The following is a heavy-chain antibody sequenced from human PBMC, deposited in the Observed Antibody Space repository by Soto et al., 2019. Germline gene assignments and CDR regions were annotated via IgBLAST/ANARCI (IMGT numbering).Heavy chain of an antibody. Sequence: EVQLVESGGGLIQPGGSLRLSCAVSGFTVSNNYMSWVRQAPGKGLEGVSVIYSGGYTAYGDSVKGRFTISRDNSKNTLYFKIKSLRPPDTAGFSGATPPGGGGYWGQGTLVTVSS. CDR3: ATPPGGGGY. CDR2: IYSGGYT. J-gene: IGHJ4*02. V-gene: IGHV3-53*01. D-gene: IGHD3-10*01. CDR1: GFTVSNNY.